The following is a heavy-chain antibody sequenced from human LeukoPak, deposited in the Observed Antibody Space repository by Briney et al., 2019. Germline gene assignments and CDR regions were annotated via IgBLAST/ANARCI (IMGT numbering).Heavy chain of an antibody. Sequence: PGGSLRLSCAASGLTFSGSAMHWVRQASGKGLEWVGRIRSKANSYATAYAASVKGRFTISRDNSKNSLYLRMNSLRAEDTALYSCAKDIRGSTSWYGLDYWGQGTLVTVSS. V-gene: IGHV3-73*01. CDR1: GLTFSGSA. J-gene: IGHJ4*02. D-gene: IGHD6-13*01. CDR3: AKDIRGSTSWYGLDY. CDR2: IRSKANSYAT.